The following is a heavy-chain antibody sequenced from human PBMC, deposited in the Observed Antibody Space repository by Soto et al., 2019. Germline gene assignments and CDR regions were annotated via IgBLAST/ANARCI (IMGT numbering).Heavy chain of an antibody. CDR2: ISSSSSYI. J-gene: IGHJ4*02. D-gene: IGHD6-13*01. CDR3: ARHRKYSSSWYE. Sequence: GGSLRLSCEASGSTFSRYSMNWVRQAPGKGLEWVSSISSSSSYIYYADSVKGRFTISRDNAKNSLYLQMNSLRAEDTAVYYCARHRKYSSSWYEWGQGTLVTVSS. V-gene: IGHV3-21*01. CDR1: GSTFSRYS.